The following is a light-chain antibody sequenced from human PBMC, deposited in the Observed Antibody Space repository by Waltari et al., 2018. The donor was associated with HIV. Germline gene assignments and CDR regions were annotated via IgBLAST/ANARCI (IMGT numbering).Light chain of an antibody. Sequence: QSALTQPASVSGSPGQSITISCTATSSDVGAYNYVSWYQQHPGKAPKLIIYEVNGRPSGVSDRFSGSKSGNTASLTISGLQAGDEADYYCSSYTSISTPNWVFGGGTTLTVL. CDR3: SSYTSISTPNWV. CDR2: EVN. CDR1: SSDVGAYNY. V-gene: IGLV2-14*01. J-gene: IGLJ3*02.